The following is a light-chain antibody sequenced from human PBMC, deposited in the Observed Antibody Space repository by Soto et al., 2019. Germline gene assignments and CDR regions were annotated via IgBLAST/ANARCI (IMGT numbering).Light chain of an antibody. CDR2: DVS. V-gene: IGLV2-8*01. CDR3: TSYAGSNSVV. CDR1: SSDVGGFNY. J-gene: IGLJ2*01. Sequence: QSALTQPPSASGSPGQSVTISCTETSSDVGGFNYVSWYQQHPGKAPKLMIYDVSKRPSGVPDRFSGSKSGNTASLTVSGLQAEDEADYYCTSYAGSNSVVFGGGTQLTVL.